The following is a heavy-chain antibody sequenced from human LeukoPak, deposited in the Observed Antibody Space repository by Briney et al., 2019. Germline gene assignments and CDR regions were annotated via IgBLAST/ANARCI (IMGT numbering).Heavy chain of an antibody. J-gene: IGHJ3*02. D-gene: IGHD1-26*01. CDR3: ARYRFVVGATDSFDI. V-gene: IGHV3-66*01. Sequence: GGSLRLSCAASEFSVGSNYMTWVRQAPGKGLEWVSLIYSGGSTYYADSVKGRFTISRDNSKNTLYLHMNSLRAEDTALYYCARYRFVVGATDSFDIWGQGTMVTVSS. CDR1: EFSVGSNY. CDR2: IYSGGST.